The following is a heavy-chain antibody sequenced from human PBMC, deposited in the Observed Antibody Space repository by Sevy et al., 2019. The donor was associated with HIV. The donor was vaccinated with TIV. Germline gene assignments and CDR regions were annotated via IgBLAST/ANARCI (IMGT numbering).Heavy chain of an antibody. Sequence: GGSLRLSCVASGFTFSSYGMHWVRQAPGKGLEWVSYISSSSSTIYYADSVKGRFTISRDNAKNSLYLQMNSLRAEDTAVYYCARVGYSYGSHRFIDYWGQGTLVTVSS. J-gene: IGHJ4*02. CDR2: ISSSSSTI. CDR1: GFTFSSYG. CDR3: ARVGYSYGSHRFIDY. D-gene: IGHD5-18*01. V-gene: IGHV3-48*01.